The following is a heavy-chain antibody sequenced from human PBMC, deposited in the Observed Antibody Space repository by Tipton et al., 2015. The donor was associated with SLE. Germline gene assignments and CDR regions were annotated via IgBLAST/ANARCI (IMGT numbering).Heavy chain of an antibody. CDR1: GASINNYY. J-gene: IGHJ6*04. Sequence: LACTVSGASINNYYWTWIRQPAGRRLEWIGRIFASGSINFNPSFKSRVTMSVDTSKKQFSLKLTSVTAADTAVYYCARDSADVAGAMDVWGKGTTITVSS. V-gene: IGHV4-4*07. CDR3: ARDSADVAGAMDV. CDR2: IFASGSI. D-gene: IGHD3-10*02.